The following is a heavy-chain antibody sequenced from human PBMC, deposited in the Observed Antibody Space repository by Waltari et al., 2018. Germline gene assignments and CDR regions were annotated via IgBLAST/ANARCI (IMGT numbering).Heavy chain of an antibody. CDR2: IYTSGST. CDR1: GGSISRGSYY. D-gene: IGHD3-22*01. CDR3: ARESGLYDDSTNC. V-gene: IGHV4-61*02. J-gene: IGHJ4*02. Sequence: QVQLQESGPGLVKPSQTLSLTCTVSGGSISRGSYYWSWIRQPAGKGLEWIGRIYTSGSTNYNPSLKSRVTISVDTSKNQFSLKLSSVTAADTAVYYCARESGLYDDSTNCWGQGTLVTVSS.